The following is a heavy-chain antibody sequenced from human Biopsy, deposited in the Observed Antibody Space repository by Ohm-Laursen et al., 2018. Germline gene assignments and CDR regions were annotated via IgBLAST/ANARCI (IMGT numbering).Heavy chain of an antibody. Sequence: SDTLSLTCAISGDSVSSNTVAWNWIRQSPSRGLEWLGRTIYRSKWSNDYAVSVKNRITIDPDTSKNQFSLQLNSVTPEDTAIYYCARGRYAAFDIRGQGTKVTISS. V-gene: IGHV6-1*01. CDR2: TIYRSKWSN. D-gene: IGHD3-9*01. J-gene: IGHJ3*02. CDR1: GDSVSSNTVA. CDR3: ARGRYAAFDI.